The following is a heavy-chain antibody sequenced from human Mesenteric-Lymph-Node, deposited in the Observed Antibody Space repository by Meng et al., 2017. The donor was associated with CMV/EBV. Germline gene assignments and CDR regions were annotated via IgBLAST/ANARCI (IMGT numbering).Heavy chain of an antibody. D-gene: IGHD3-22*01. J-gene: IGHJ4*02. Sequence: GESLKISCAASGFTFSSYSMNWVRQAPGKGLVWVSRINSDGSTTAYADSVKGRFTISRNNAKNTLYLEMNSLRVEDTAVYYCARGYYDSSGYHPLIDYWGQGTLVTVSS. CDR3: ARGYYDSSGYHPLIDY. CDR1: GFTFSSYS. CDR2: INSDGSTT. V-gene: IGHV3-74*01.